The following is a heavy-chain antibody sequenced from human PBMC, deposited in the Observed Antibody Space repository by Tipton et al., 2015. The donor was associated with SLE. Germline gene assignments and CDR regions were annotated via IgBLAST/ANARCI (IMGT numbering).Heavy chain of an antibody. CDR3: AREAMSGYYGMDV. V-gene: IGHV3-30*04. J-gene: IGHJ6*02. CDR1: GFTFSSYA. Sequence: SLRLSCAASGFTFSSYAMHWVRQAPGKGLEWVAVISYDGSNKYYADSVKGRFTISRDNSKNTLYLQMNSLRAEDTAVYYCAREAMSGYYGMDVWGQGTTVTVSS. D-gene: IGHD2-2*01. CDR2: ISYDGSNK.